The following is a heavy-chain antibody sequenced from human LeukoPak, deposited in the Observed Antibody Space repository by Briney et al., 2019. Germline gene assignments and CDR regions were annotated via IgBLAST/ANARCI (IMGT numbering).Heavy chain of an antibody. CDR3: ARISSGWYTLFDY. CDR1: GYSFTNYW. D-gene: IGHD6-19*01. Sequence: GESLKISCKGSGYSFTNYWIGLVRQMPGKGLELMGIIYPGDSDTRYSPSFQGRVTISADKSISTAYLQWSSLKASDTAMYYCARISSGWYTLFDYWGQGTLVTVSS. V-gene: IGHV5-51*01. CDR2: IYPGDSDT. J-gene: IGHJ4*02.